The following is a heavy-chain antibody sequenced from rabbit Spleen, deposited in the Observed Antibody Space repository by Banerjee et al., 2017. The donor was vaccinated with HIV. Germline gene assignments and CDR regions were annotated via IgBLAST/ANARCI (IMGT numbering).Heavy chain of an antibody. CDR2: IYAGSSGFT. CDR1: GVSFSGDSY. D-gene: IGHD6-1*01. CDR3: AKNFGGTNGCDYLNL. V-gene: IGHV1S40*01. J-gene: IGHJ4*01. Sequence: QSLEESGGDLVKPGASLTLTCIASGVSFSGDSYMCWVRQAPGKGLEWIACIYAGSSGFTYYASWAKGRFTISKTSSTTMTLQMTSLTATDTATYFCAKNFGGTNGCDYLNLWGQGTLVTVS.